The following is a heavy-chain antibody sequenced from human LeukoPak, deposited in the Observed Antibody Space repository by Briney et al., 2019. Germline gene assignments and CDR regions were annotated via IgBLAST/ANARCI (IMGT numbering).Heavy chain of an antibody. D-gene: IGHD4-23*01. CDR1: GGTFSSYA. Sequence: GASVKVSCKASGGTFSSYAISWVRQAPGQGLEWMGGIIPIFGTANYAQKFQGRVTITADESTSTAYMELSSLRSEDTAVYYCASAQYYGGNSVMYYYYYGMDVWGQGTTVTVSS. V-gene: IGHV1-69*13. CDR3: ASAQYYGGNSVMYYYYYGMDV. J-gene: IGHJ6*02. CDR2: IIPIFGTA.